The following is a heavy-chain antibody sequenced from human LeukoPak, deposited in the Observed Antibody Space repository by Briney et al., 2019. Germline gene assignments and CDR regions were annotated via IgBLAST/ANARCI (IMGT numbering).Heavy chain of an antibody. CDR2: INRDGSST. CDR3: ARNPDKYCSGSECYYYYYMDV. CDR1: GFTLSNHW. J-gene: IGHJ6*03. D-gene: IGHD2-15*01. V-gene: IGHV3-74*03. Sequence: GGSLRLSCVGSGFTLSNHWMNWVRQVPGMGLAWVARINRDGSSTTYADSVKGRFTISRDNARNTLYLQMNSLRAEDTAVYYCARNPDKYCSGSECYYYYYMDVWGKGTTVAVSS.